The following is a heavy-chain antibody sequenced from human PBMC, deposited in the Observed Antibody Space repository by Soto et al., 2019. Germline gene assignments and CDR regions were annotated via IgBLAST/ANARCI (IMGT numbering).Heavy chain of an antibody. CDR2: INPNSGGT. CDR3: ARGGATSFGVVHYYYYGMAV. J-gene: IGHJ6*02. V-gene: IGHV1-2*04. CDR1: GYTFTGYY. Sequence: QVQLVQSGAEVKKPGASVKVSCKASGYTFTGYYMHWVRQAPGQGLEWMGWINPNSGGTNYAQKFQDWVTMTSDTSTSTAYMDLSRLRSDDTAVYYCARGGATSFGVVHYYYYGMAVWGQGTTVTVSS. D-gene: IGHD3-3*01.